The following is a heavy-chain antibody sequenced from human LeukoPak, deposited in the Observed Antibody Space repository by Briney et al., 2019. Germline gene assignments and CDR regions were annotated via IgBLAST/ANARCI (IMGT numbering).Heavy chain of an antibody. CDR1: GFTFSSYA. CDR3: AKVPAFWSGYPNDY. D-gene: IGHD3-3*01. J-gene: IGHJ4*02. V-gene: IGHV3-23*01. Sequence: PGRSLRLSCAASGFTFSSYAMSWVRQAPGKGLEWVSAISGSGGSTYYADSVKGRFTISRDNSKSTLSLQMNSLRAEDTAVYYCAKVPAFWSGYPNDYWGQGTLVTVSS. CDR2: ISGSGGST.